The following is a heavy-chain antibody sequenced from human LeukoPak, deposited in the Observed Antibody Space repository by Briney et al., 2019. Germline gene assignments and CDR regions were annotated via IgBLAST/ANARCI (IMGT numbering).Heavy chain of an antibody. CDR1: GGSISSYY. CDR2: IYTSGST. D-gene: IGHD3-10*01. J-gene: IGHJ5*02. Sequence: KPSETLSLTCTVSGGSISSYYWSWIRQPAGKGLEWMGRIYTSGSTNYNPSLKSRVTISVDKSKNQFSLKLSSVTAADTAVYYCARAHPLMVRGVIGWFDPWGQGTLVTVSS. V-gene: IGHV4-4*07. CDR3: ARAHPLMVRGVIGWFDP.